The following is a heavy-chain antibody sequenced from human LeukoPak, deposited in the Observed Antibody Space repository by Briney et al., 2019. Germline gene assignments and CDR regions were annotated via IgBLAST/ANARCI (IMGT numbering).Heavy chain of an antibody. CDR2: IIPILGIA. CDR1: GGTFSSYA. J-gene: IGHJ6*02. Sequence: ASVKVSCKASGGTFSSYAISWVRQAPGQGLEWMGRIIPILGIANYAQKFQGRVTITADKSTSTAYMALSSLRSEDTAVYYCARRARYFDWSRYGMDVWGQGTTVTVSS. D-gene: IGHD3-9*01. CDR3: ARRARYFDWSRYGMDV. V-gene: IGHV1-69*04.